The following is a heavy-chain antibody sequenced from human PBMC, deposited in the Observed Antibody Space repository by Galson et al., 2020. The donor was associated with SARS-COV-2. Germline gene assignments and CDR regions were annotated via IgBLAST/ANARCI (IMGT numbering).Heavy chain of an antibody. V-gene: IGHV4-39*07. D-gene: IGHD3-3*01. Sequence: SETLSLTCTVSGFSITSSSHYWGWLRQPPGKRLEWIGSIYHSGDSYYNPTLTSRLTISLDATKSQFSLKLTSVTAADTAMYFCSKKIGTYYDFWSGFHGAFDVWGLGAMVTVSS. CDR1: GFSITSSSHY. CDR2: IYHSGDS. CDR3: SKKIGTYYDFWSGFHGAFDV. J-gene: IGHJ3*01.